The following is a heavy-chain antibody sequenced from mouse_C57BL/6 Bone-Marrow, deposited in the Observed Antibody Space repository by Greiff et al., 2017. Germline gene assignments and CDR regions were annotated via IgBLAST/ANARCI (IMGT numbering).Heavy chain of an antibody. CDR1: GYTFTSYW. V-gene: IGHV1-61*01. CDR3: AGDYDGTVYFDV. J-gene: IGHJ1*01. CDR2: IYPSDSET. Sequence: QVQLQQPGAELVRPGSSVKLSCKASGYTFTSYWMDWVKQRPGQGLEWIGNIYPSDSETHYNQKFKDKATLTVDKSSSTAYMQLSSLTYEDSAVYYCAGDYDGTVYFDVWGAGTTVTVSS. D-gene: IGHD2-4*01.